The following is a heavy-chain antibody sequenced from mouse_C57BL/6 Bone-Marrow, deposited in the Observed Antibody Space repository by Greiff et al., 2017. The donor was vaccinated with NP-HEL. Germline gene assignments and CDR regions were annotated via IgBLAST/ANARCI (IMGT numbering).Heavy chain of an antibody. CDR2: IDPENGDT. D-gene: IGHD1-1*01. J-gene: IGHJ4*01. Sequence: EVQLQQSGAKLVRPGASVKLSCTASGFNIKDDYMHWVKQRPEQGLEWIGWIDPENGDTEYASKFQGKATITADTSSNTAYLQLSSLTSEDTAVYYCTTDYGSSYPYYAMDYWGQGTSVTVSS. V-gene: IGHV14-4*01. CDR3: TTDYGSSYPYYAMDY. CDR1: GFNIKDDY.